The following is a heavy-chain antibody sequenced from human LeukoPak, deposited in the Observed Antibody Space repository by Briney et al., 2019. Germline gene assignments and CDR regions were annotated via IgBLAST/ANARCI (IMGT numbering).Heavy chain of an antibody. D-gene: IGHD3-10*01. Sequence: GRSLRLSCAASGFTFSSYGMHWVRQAPGKGLDWVALIWDDGSNNYYADSVKGRFTISRDNSKNTLYLQMNSLRAEDTAVYYCAKDHSTHYYGSGTYGPRGYSDYWGQGTLVTVSS. CDR1: GFTFSSYG. CDR3: AKDHSTHYYGSGTYGPRGYSDY. V-gene: IGHV3-33*06. J-gene: IGHJ4*02. CDR2: IWDDGSNN.